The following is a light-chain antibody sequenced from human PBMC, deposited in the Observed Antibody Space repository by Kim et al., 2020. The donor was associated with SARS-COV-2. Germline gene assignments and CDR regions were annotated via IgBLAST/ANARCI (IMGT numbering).Light chain of an antibody. CDR3: QQYKNWPTWT. V-gene: IGKV3-15*01. CDR2: GAS. Sequence: EIVMTQSPATLSVSPGERATLSCRASQSVSSNLAWYQQKFGQAPRLLIYGASTRATGIPARFSGSGSGTEFTLSISSLQSEDFAVYYCQQYKNWPTWTFGQGTKVDIK. CDR1: QSVSSN. J-gene: IGKJ1*01.